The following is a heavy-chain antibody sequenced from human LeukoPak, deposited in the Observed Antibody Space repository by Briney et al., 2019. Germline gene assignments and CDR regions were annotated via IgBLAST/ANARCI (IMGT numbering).Heavy chain of an antibody. CDR2: INPSGGST. Sequence: GASVKVSCKASGYTFTSYFMHWVRQAPGQGLEWMGIINPSGGSTSYAQKFQDRVTMTRDMSTSTAYMELSSLRSEDTAVYYCARGGRWLQLGRGFDYWGQGTLVTVSS. D-gene: IGHD5-24*01. CDR3: ARGGRWLQLGRGFDY. V-gene: IGHV1-46*01. J-gene: IGHJ4*02. CDR1: GYTFTSYF.